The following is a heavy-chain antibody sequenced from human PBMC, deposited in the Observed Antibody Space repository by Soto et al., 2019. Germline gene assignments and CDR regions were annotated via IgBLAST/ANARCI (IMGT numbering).Heavy chain of an antibody. V-gene: IGHV3-33*01. CDR3: ARDGQLAVAGTGPFDY. CDR2: IWYDGSNK. CDR1: GFTFSSYG. J-gene: IGHJ4*02. Sequence: PGGSLRLSCAASGFTFSSYGMHWVRQAPGKGLEWVAVIWYDGSNKYYADSVKGRFTISRDNSKNTLYLQMNSLRAEDTAVYYCARDGQLAVAGTGPFDYWGRGTLVTVSS. D-gene: IGHD6-19*01.